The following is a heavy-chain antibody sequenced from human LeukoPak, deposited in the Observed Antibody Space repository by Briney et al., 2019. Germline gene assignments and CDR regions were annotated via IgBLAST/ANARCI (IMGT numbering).Heavy chain of an antibody. CDR1: GGSISSGGYY. V-gene: IGHV4-31*03. CDR3: ARVSRSHILTGYYKDYYYYGMDV. D-gene: IGHD3-9*01. Sequence: PSETLSLTCTVSGGSISSGGYYWSWIRQHPGKGLEWIGYIYYSGSTYYNPSLKSRVTISVDTSKNQFSLKLSSVTAADTAVYYCARVSRSHILTGYYKDYYYYGMDVWGQGTTVTVSS. CDR2: IYYSGST. J-gene: IGHJ6*02.